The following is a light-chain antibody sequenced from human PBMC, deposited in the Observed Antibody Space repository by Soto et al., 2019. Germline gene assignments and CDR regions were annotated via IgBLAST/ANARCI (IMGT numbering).Light chain of an antibody. CDR2: SAS. J-gene: IGKJ5*01. CDR3: QQANSFPLT. CDR1: QGISSW. V-gene: IGKV1-12*01. Sequence: DIQMTQSPSSLSASVGARVTITCRASQGISSWLAWYQQKPGKAPRILIYSASSLHSGVPSRFSASLSGTDFTLTISSLQPEEVATYDGQQANSFPLTFGQGTRLEIK.